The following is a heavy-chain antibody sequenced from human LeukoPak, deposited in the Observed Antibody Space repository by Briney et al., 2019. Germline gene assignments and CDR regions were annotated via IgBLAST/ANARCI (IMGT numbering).Heavy chain of an antibody. CDR2: ISGSGGST. CDR1: GFTFSSYE. Sequence: PGGSLRLSCAASGFTFSSYEMNWVRQAPGKGLEWVSAISGSGGSTYYADSVKGRFTISRDNSKNTLYLQMNSLRAEDTAVYYCAKRGTYDSSGYYRNQYYFDYWGQGTLVTVSS. CDR3: AKRGTYDSSGYYRNQYYFDY. J-gene: IGHJ4*02. V-gene: IGHV3-23*01. D-gene: IGHD3-22*01.